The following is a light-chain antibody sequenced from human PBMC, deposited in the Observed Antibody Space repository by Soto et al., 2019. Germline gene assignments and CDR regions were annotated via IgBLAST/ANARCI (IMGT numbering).Light chain of an antibody. Sequence: DIHITQSPSSLSASVEDRVIITCRASQSISNHLNWYQQKPGKAPKLLIFAASSLQSGVPSRFSGSRSGPDFTLTISSLQPEDFATYYCQQLNSYPRTFGQGTRLEI. CDR2: AAS. CDR1: QSISNH. CDR3: QQLNSYPRT. V-gene: IGKV1-39*01. J-gene: IGKJ5*01.